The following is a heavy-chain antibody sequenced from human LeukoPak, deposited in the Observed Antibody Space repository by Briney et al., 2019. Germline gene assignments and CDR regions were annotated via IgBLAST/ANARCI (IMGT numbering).Heavy chain of an antibody. Sequence: RPGGSLRLSCAASGFRFTDYSMSWVRQAPGKGLEWVAGLGRSGEYKYYADSVKGRFTISRDNSKDTVSLQMNSLRAEDSAIYFCVKDRPCETCMPMDAWGQRTTVTVSS. V-gene: IGHV3-23*01. CDR1: GFRFTDYS. D-gene: IGHD2-2*01. CDR2: LGRSGEYK. J-gene: IGHJ6*02. CDR3: VKDRPCETCMPMDA.